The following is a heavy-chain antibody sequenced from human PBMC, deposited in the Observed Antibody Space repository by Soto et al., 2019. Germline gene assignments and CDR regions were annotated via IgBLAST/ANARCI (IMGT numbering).Heavy chain of an antibody. J-gene: IGHJ6*02. Sequence: GGSLRLSCAASGFTFSDYYMGWIRQAPGKGLEWVSYISSSSSYTNYADSVKGRFTISRDNAKNSLYLQMNSLRAEDTAVYYCARGTTVTTYLGYYYYVMDVWVQGTTVTVSS. CDR1: GFTFSDYY. V-gene: IGHV3-11*06. D-gene: IGHD4-17*01. CDR3: ARGTTVTTYLGYYYYVMDV. CDR2: ISSSSSYT.